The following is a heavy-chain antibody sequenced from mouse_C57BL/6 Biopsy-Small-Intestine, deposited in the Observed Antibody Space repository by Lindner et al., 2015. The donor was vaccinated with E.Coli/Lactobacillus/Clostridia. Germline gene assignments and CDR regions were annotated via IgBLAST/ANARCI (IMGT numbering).Heavy chain of an antibody. V-gene: IGHV5-17*01. D-gene: IGHD1-1*01. Sequence: VQLQESGGGLVKPGGSLKLSCAASGFTFSDYGMHWVRQAPEKGLEWVAYISSGSSTIYYADTVKGRFTISRDNAKNTLFLQMTSLRSEDTAMYYCASRYGSRYAWLAYWGQGTLVTVSA. J-gene: IGHJ3*01. CDR3: ASRYGSRYAWLAY. CDR1: GFTFSDYG. CDR2: ISSGSSTI.